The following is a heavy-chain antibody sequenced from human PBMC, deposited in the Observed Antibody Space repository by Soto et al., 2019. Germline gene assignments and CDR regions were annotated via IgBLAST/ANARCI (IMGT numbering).Heavy chain of an antibody. CDR3: ARHAGANYLNAMEV. V-gene: IGHV1-69*12. D-gene: IGHD1-7*01. J-gene: IGHJ6*04. Sequence: QVQLVQSGAEVKKPGSSVKVSCKASGGTFSTYAISWVRQAPGQGLEWMGGVIPILGTTNNAQKFQGRVTITADEATGAACMEPSSLRSSDAAVYFCARHAGANYLNAMEVWGYGATLTASS. CDR1: GGTFSTYA. CDR2: VIPILGTT.